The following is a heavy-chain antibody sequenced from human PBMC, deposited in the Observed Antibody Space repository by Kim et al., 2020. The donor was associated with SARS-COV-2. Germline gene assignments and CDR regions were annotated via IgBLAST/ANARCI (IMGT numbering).Heavy chain of an antibody. V-gene: IGHV3-21*01. CDR3: AGYSSGWSFW. D-gene: IGHD6-19*01. Sequence: YIYYADSVKGRFTISRDNAKNSLYLQMNSLRAEDTAVYYCAGYSSGWSFWWGQGTLVTVSS. J-gene: IGHJ4*02. CDR2: YI.